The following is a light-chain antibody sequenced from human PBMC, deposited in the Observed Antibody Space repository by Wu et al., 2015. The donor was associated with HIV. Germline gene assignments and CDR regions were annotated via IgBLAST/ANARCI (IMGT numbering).Light chain of an antibody. CDR2: AAS. V-gene: IGKV1-27*01. J-gene: IGKJ1*01. CDR3: HQSHSPPWT. CDR1: QGISNF. Sequence: DIQMTQSPSSLSASVGDRVTITCRASQGISNFLAWYQQKPGKPPKVLIYAASTLQSGVPSRFSGSGSGTDFTLTIRNLQPEDFAVYYCHQSHSPPWTFGQGTRVEI.